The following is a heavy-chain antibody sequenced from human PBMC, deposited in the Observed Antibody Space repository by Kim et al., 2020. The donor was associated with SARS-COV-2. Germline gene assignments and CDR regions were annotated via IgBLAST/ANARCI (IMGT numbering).Heavy chain of an antibody. Sequence: GGSLRLSCAASGFTFSSYGMHWVRQAPGKGLEWVAVISYDGSNKYYADSVKGRFTISRDNSKNTLYLQMNSLRAEDTAVYYCAKDGGWYEKVGYFDYWGQGTLVTVSS. D-gene: IGHD6-19*01. CDR2: ISYDGSNK. V-gene: IGHV3-30*18. CDR1: GFTFSSYG. CDR3: AKDGGWYEKVGYFDY. J-gene: IGHJ4*02.